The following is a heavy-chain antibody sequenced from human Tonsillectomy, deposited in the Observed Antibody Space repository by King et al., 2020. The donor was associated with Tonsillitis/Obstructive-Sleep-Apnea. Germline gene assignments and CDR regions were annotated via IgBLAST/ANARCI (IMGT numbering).Heavy chain of an antibody. Sequence: QLVQSGAEVKKAGASVKVSCKASGYTFNSYGISWVRQAPGQGLEWMGWISAYNGNTNYAQKLQGRVTMTTDTSTSTAYMELRSLRSDDTAVYYCARDIVGATGEPRDDAFDIWGQGTMVTVSS. CDR1: GYTFNSYG. V-gene: IGHV1-18*01. CDR3: ARDIVGATGEPRDDAFDI. J-gene: IGHJ3*02. CDR2: ISAYNGNT. D-gene: IGHD1-26*01.